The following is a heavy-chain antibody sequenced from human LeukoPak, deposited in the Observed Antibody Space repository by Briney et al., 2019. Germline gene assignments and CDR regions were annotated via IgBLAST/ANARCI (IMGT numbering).Heavy chain of an antibody. V-gene: IGHV4-59*01. CDR3: ARGQPQRYSSGWYVNWFDP. CDR1: GASISSSY. D-gene: IGHD6-19*01. Sequence: SETLSLICTVSGASISSSYWSWIRQPPGKGLEWIGYIYYSGTTKYNPSLKSRVTISVDTSTNQFSLKVNSVAAADTAVYYCARGQPQRYSSGWYVNWFDPWGQGILVTVPA. J-gene: IGHJ5*02. CDR2: IYYSGTT.